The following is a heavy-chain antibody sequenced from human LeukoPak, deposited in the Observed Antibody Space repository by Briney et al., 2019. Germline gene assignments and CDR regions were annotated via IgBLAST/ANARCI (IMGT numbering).Heavy chain of an antibody. D-gene: IGHD3-10*01. CDR2: ISSSGSTI. CDR3: ARGLWFGEPY. CDR1: GFTFSSYE. V-gene: IGHV3-48*03. J-gene: IGHJ4*02. Sequence: GRSLRLSCAASGFTFSSYEMNWVRQAPGKGLEWVSYISSSGSTIYYADSVKGRFTISRDNAKNSLYLQMNSLRAEDTAVYYCARGLWFGEPYWGQGTLVTVSS.